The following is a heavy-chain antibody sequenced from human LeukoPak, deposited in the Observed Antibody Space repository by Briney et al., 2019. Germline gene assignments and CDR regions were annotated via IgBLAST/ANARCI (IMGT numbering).Heavy chain of an antibody. D-gene: IGHD3-16*01. CDR3: ARLLGEARNWYFDL. V-gene: IGHV4-34*01. CDR1: GFIVSSNY. J-gene: IGHJ2*01. Sequence: GSLRLSCAASGFIVSSNYMSWIRQPPGKGLEWIGEINHSGSTNYNPSLKSRVTISVDTSKNQFSLKLSSVTAADTAVYYCARLLGEARNWYFDLWGRGTLVTVSS. CDR2: INHSGST.